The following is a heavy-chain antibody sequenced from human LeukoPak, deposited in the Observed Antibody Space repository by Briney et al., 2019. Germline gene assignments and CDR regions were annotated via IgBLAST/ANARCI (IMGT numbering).Heavy chain of an antibody. V-gene: IGHV4-39*01. Sequence: PSETLSLTCTVSGGSISSSSYYWGWIRQPPGKGLEWIGSIYYSGSTYYNPSLKSRVTISVDTSKNQFSLKLSSVTAADTAVYYCASPSITLFGVVTDSAVDYWGQGTLVTVSS. J-gene: IGHJ4*02. D-gene: IGHD3-3*01. CDR2: IYYSGST. CDR1: GGSISSSSYY. CDR3: ASPSITLFGVVTDSAVDY.